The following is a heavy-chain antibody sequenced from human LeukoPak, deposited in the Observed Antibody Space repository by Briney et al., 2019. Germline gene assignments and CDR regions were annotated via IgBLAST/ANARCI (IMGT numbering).Heavy chain of an antibody. J-gene: IGHJ4*02. V-gene: IGHV1-18*01. D-gene: IGHD4-17*01. CDR3: ARDGNYGDFRTFDS. Sequence: ASVKVSCKASGYTFSSYDISWVRQAPGQGLEWMGWISAYNGNTNYAQKLQGRVTMTTDTSTSTAYLELRSLRSDDTAVYYCARDGNYGDFRTFDSWGQGTLVTVSS. CDR2: ISAYNGNT. CDR1: GYTFSSYD.